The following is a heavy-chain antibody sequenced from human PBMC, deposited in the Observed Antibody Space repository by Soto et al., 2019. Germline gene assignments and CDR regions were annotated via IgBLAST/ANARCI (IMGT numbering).Heavy chain of an antibody. D-gene: IGHD5-12*01. V-gene: IGHV1-69*13. CDR1: GGTFSSFG. CDR2: IIPVFGRP. J-gene: IGHJ1*01. CDR3: AREGSGYNF. Sequence: SVKVSCKASGGTFSSFGISWVRQAPGQGLEWMGGIIPVFGRPNYAQRFRGRLTITADESTNTCYMELIDLESEDTAVYYCAREGSGYNFWGQGTQVTVSS.